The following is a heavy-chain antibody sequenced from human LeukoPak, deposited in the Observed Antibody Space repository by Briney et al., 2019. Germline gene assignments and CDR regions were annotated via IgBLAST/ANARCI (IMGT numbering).Heavy chain of an antibody. J-gene: IGHJ5*02. D-gene: IGHD4-11*01. Sequence: ASVNVSCKPSGYTFTGYYMHWVRQAPGQGLEWMGWINHNSGGTNYAQKFQGRVTMTRDTSISTAYMELSRLRSDDTAVYDWARGRVTVTSLGWFDPWGQGTLVTVSS. CDR1: GYTFTGYY. V-gene: IGHV1-2*02. CDR3: ARGRVTVTSLGWFDP. CDR2: INHNSGGT.